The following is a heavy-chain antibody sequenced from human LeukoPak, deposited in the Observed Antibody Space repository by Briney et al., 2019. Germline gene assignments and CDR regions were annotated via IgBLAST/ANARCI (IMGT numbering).Heavy chain of an antibody. J-gene: IGHJ5*02. CDR3: SRDVQYSYVGNTWFAP. Sequence: SETLSLTCTVSGYSLRSGYFWGWIRQPPGKGLEWIGSIDHSGSTYYNPSLKTRVTISVDTSNNQFSLKVSSVTAADRAVYFCSRDVQYSYVGNTWFAPWGQGTLVTAPS. V-gene: IGHV4-38-2*02. CDR1: GYSLRSGYF. CDR2: IDHSGST. D-gene: IGHD3-10*02.